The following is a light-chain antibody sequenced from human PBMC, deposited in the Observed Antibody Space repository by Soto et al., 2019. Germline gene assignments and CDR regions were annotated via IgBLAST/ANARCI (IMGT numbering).Light chain of an antibody. Sequence: EIVLTQSPGTLSLSPGERATLYCRASQSVSSSYLAWYQQKPCQAPRLLIYGASSRATGIPDRFSGSGSGTDFTLTICRLEPEDFAVYYCQQYGSSRSTFGQGTRLEIK. CDR2: GAS. CDR3: QQYGSSRST. J-gene: IGKJ5*01. CDR1: QSVSSSY. V-gene: IGKV3-20*01.